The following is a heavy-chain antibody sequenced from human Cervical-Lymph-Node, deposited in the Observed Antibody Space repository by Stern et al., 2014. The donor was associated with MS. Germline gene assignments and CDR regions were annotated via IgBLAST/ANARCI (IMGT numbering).Heavy chain of an antibody. D-gene: IGHD2-15*01. CDR1: GGTFISNYA. CDR3: ARGVVSNRAAATLHNLFDP. CDR2: IIPSLVLA. Sequence: VQLVESGAEVKKPGTSLNVSCKTSGGTFISNYALTWMRQAPGQGLAWMGRIIPSLVLANYDTKFQGRVTITADTSHNTSDLELSSLRSEDTAVYYCARGVVSNRAAATLHNLFDPWGQGTLVTVSS. V-gene: IGHV1-69*09. J-gene: IGHJ5*02.